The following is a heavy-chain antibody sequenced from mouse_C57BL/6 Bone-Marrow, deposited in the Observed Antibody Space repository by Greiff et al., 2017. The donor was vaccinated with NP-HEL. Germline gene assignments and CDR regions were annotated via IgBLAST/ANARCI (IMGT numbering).Heavy chain of an antibody. CDR3: ARSHYYGSSPYAMDY. J-gene: IGHJ4*01. CDR1: GFTFSDYY. Sequence: EVKLMESEGGLVQPGSSMKLSCTASGFTFSDYYMAWVRQVPEKGLEWVANINYDGSSTYYLDSLKSRFIISRDNAKNILYLQMSSLKSEDTATYYCARSHYYGSSPYAMDYWGQGTSVTVSS. CDR2: INYDGSST. V-gene: IGHV5-16*01. D-gene: IGHD1-1*01.